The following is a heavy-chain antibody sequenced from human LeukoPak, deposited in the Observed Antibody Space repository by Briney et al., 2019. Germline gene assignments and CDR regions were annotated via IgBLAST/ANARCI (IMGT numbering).Heavy chain of an antibody. V-gene: IGHV2-5*01. Sequence: SGPTLVKPTQTLTLTCTFSGFSLSTSGVGVGWIRQPPGKALEWLALIYWNEDKRYSPSLKSRLTITKDTSKNQVVLTMTNMDPVDTATYYCAHRRFQQQLVLGPNWFDPWGQGTLVTVSS. J-gene: IGHJ5*02. CDR3: AHRRFQQQLVLGPNWFDP. CDR1: GFSLSTSGVG. CDR2: IYWNEDK. D-gene: IGHD6-13*01.